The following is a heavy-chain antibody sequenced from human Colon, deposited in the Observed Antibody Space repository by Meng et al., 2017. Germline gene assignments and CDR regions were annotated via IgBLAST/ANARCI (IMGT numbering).Heavy chain of an antibody. CDR1: GGSVSSYNW. Sequence: SETLSLTCAVSGGSVSSYNWWSWVRQAPGKGLEWIGEIYHNGNTNYNPSLKSRVTMSVDNSKSEFSLRLSSATAADTAMYYCARAGTYSLDFWGQGTLVTVSS. V-gene: IGHV4-4*02. J-gene: IGHJ4*02. CDR3: ARAGTYSLDF. D-gene: IGHD1/OR15-1a*01. CDR2: IYHNGNT.